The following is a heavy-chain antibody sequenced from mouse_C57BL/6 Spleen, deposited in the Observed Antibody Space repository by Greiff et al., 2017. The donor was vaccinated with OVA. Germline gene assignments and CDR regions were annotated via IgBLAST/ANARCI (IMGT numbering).Heavy chain of an antibody. CDR2: IYPGDGDT. Sequence: QVQLQQSGPELVKPGASVKISCKASGYAFSSSWMNWVKQRPGKGLEWIGRIYPGDGDTNYNGKFTGKATLTADKSSSTAYMQLSSLTSEDSAVYFCARKTAQAYYFDYWGQGTTLTVSS. CDR3: ARKTAQAYYFDY. J-gene: IGHJ2*01. D-gene: IGHD3-2*02. CDR1: GYAFSSSW. V-gene: IGHV1-82*01.